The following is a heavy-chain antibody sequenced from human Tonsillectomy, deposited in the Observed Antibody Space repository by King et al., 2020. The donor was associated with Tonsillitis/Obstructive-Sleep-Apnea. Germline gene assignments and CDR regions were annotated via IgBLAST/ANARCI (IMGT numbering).Heavy chain of an antibody. V-gene: IGHV2-70*11. CDR1: GFSLSTSGMC. CDR2: IDRDDDK. J-gene: IGHJ4*02. Sequence: TLKESGPALVKPTQTLTLTCTFSGFSLSTSGMCVSWIRQPPGKALEWLARIDRDDDKYYSTSLKTRLTISKDTSKNQVVLTMTNMDRVDTATYYCAQATITGTPYLDYWGQGTLVTVSS. D-gene: IGHD1-7*01. CDR3: AQATITGTPYLDY.